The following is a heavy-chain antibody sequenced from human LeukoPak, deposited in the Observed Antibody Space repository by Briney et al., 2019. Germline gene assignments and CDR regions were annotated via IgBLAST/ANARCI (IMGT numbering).Heavy chain of an antibody. V-gene: IGHV3-30-3*01. J-gene: IGHJ3*02. CDR1: GFTFNTYV. CDR2: ISSDGNNK. CDR3: ARRGQELGHVFDI. Sequence: GGSLRLSCAGSGFTFNTYVMSWVRQAPGKGLEWMAVISSDGNNKYYANSVKGRFTIPRDNSKTTLFLQMDSLRPEDTALYYCARRGQELGHVFDIWGQGTMVTVSS. D-gene: IGHD7-27*01.